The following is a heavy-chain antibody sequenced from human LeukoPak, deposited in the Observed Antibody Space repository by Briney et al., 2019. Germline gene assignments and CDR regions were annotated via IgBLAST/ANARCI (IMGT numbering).Heavy chain of an antibody. V-gene: IGHV1-8*01. CDR2: MNPNTGNT. J-gene: IGHJ3*02. CDR1: GYTFNSYD. D-gene: IGHD6-13*01. Sequence: GASVKVSCKASGYTFNSYDINWVRQATGQGLEWMGWMNPNTGNTGYGERFQGRVTMTRDNSISTAYMELNSLTSDDTAVYYCAREAYRPAAGPLGAFDIWAKGQWSPSLQ. CDR3: AREAYRPAAGPLGAFDI.